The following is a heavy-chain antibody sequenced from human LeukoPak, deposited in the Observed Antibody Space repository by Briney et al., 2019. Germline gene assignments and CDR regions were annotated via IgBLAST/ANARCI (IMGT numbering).Heavy chain of an antibody. J-gene: IGHJ5*02. CDR3: ATSTGTIYTWFDP. Sequence: SETLSLTCTVSGGSISSDYWSWIRQPPGKGLEWIGYIDNSGNTNYNPSLKSLVTISVDTPKNQFSLRLSSVTAADTAVYYCATSTGTIYTWFDPWGQGTLVTVSS. D-gene: IGHD1-1*01. V-gene: IGHV4-59*01. CDR2: IDNSGNT. CDR1: GGSISSDY.